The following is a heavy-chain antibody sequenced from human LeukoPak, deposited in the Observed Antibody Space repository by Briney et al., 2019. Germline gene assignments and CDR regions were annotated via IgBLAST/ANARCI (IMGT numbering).Heavy chain of an antibody. J-gene: IGHJ4*02. CDR1: GFTFSSYT. CDR2: ISGSGGST. D-gene: IGHD2-15*01. CDR3: ARVYCSGGSCYDQTFDY. Sequence: GGSLRLSCAASGFTFSSYTMSWVRRAPGKGLEWVSAISGSGGSTYYADSVKGRFTISRDNSKNTLYLQMNSLRAEDTAVYYCARVYCSGGSCYDQTFDYWGQGTLVTVSS. V-gene: IGHV3-23*01.